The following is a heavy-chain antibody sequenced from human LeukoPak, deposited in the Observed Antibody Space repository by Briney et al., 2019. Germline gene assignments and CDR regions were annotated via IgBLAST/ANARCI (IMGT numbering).Heavy chain of an antibody. CDR2: IYPGDSDT. J-gene: IGHJ4*02. D-gene: IGHD3-9*01. Sequence: GESLKISCKGSGYSFTSYWVGWVRQMPGKGLEGMGIIYPGDSDTRYSPSFQGQVTISADKSISTAYLQWSSLKASDTAMYYCARHLGSDWAYEDYWGQGTLVTVSS. CDR3: ARHLGSDWAYEDY. CDR1: GYSFTSYW. V-gene: IGHV5-51*01.